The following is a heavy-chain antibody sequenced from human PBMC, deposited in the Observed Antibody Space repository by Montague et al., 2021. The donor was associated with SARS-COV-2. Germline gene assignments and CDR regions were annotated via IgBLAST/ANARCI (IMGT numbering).Heavy chain of an antibody. D-gene: IGHD3-9*01. J-gene: IGHJ3*02. V-gene: IGHV6-1*01. Sequence: CAISGDSVSNKSVAWNWIRQSPSRGLEWLGRTYYRFKWDSDYAESVKRRLVITPDTSKNQVSLQLNSVIPEDTAVYFCASSGITLTGLDAFDIWGQGTMVTVSS. CDR1: GDSVSNKSVA. CDR3: ASSGITLTGLDAFDI. CDR2: TYYRFKWDS.